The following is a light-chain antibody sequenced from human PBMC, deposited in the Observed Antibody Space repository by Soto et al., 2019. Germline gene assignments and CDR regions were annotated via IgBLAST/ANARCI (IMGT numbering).Light chain of an antibody. J-gene: IGLJ1*01. CDR2: EVS. CDR1: SSDVGAYKY. Sequence: QSALTQPASVSGSPGQSVTISCTGTSSDVGAYKYVSWYQQHPGKAPKLMIYEVSNRPSGVSIRFSGSKSGNTASLTISGLQADDEADYYCNSYAGDIIRFVFGTGTKVTVL. V-gene: IGLV2-14*01. CDR3: NSYAGDIIRFV.